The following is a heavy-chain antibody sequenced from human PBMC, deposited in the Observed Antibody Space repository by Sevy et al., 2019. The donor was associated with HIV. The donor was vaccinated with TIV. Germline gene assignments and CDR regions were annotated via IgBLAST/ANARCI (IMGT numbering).Heavy chain of an antibody. CDR2: VSHSGNT. V-gene: IGHV4-59*08. J-gene: IGHJ4*02. D-gene: IGHD2-2*01. CDR1: GDSINTYY. CDR3: ARLRWDLVVVPGATPGCYFDY. Sequence: SETLSLTCTVSGDSINTYYWSWIRQPPGKGLEWIGYVSHSGNTNYKPSLKSRVSMSLDTSRNPFSLKVKSVTAADTAVYYCARLRWDLVVVPGATPGCYFDYWGQGTLVTVSS.